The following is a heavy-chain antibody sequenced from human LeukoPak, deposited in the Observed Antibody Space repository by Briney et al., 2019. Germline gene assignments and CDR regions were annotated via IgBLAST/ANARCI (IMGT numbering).Heavy chain of an antibody. Sequence: GGSLRLSCAASGFTFSSYSMNWVRQAPGKGLEWVSSISSSSSYIYYADSVKGRFTISRDNAKNSLYLQMNSLRAEDTAVYYCARAAAAGPSPFDYWGQGTLVTVSS. CDR1: GFTFSSYS. D-gene: IGHD6-13*01. CDR3: ARAAAAGPSPFDY. V-gene: IGHV3-21*01. CDR2: ISSSSSYI. J-gene: IGHJ4*02.